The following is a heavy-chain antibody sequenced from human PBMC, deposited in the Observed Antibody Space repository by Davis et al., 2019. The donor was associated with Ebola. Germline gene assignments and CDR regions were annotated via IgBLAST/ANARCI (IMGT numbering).Heavy chain of an antibody. V-gene: IGHV3-30*02. Sequence: GESLKISCAASGFSISTYWMHWVRQPPGKGLEWVAFIRFDGSDEDHADSVKGRFTISRDNSKNTLYLQMNSLRPEDTAMYFCVKDLGGDGWGQGTLVTVSS. CDR2: IRFDGSDE. D-gene: IGHD3-16*01. CDR3: VKDLGGDG. J-gene: IGHJ4*02. CDR1: GFSISTYW.